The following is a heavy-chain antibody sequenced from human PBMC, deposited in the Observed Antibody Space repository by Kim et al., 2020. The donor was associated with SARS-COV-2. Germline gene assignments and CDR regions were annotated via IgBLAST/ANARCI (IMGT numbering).Heavy chain of an antibody. CDR1: GFTFSSYA. D-gene: IGHD5-18*01. Sequence: GGSLRLSCAASGFTFSSYAMTWVRQAPGKGLEWVSGISASGHSTYYADSVKGRFTISRDNFKNTLYLQMNSLRAEDTAVYYCAKGATVMVTAAELDYWGQGTLVTVSS. CDR3: AKGATVMVTAAELDY. CDR2: ISASGHST. V-gene: IGHV3-23*01. J-gene: IGHJ4*02.